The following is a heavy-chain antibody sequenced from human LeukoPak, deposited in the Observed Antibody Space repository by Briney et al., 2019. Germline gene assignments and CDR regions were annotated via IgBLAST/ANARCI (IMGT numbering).Heavy chain of an antibody. J-gene: IGHJ4*02. CDR2: MNPNTDDT. CDR1: GGTFTSYD. V-gene: IGHV1-8*01. D-gene: IGHD6-19*01. CDR3: ARGRLGHFDN. Sequence: ASVKVSCKASGGTFTSYDINWVRQATGQGLEWLGWMNPNTDDTGYVHKFQGRVTLTRDISISTAYMELSSLRSEDTAVYYCARGRLGHFDNWGQGTLVTVSS.